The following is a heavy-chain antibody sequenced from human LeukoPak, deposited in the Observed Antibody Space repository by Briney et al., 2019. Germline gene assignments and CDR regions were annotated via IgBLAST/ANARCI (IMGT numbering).Heavy chain of an antibody. CDR3: AGGGKVVRGVYFDY. Sequence: GASVKVSCKASGGTFSSYAISWVRQAPGQGLEWMGGIIPIFGTANYAQKFQGRVTITADESTSTAYMALSSLRSEDTAVYYCAGGGKVVRGVYFDYWGQGTLVTVSS. D-gene: IGHD3-10*01. V-gene: IGHV1-69*13. CDR2: IIPIFGTA. J-gene: IGHJ4*02. CDR1: GGTFSSYA.